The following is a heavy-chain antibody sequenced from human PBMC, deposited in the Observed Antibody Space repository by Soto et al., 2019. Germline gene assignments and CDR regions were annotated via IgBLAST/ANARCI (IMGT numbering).Heavy chain of an antibody. V-gene: IGHV4-34*01. CDR1: GGSFSGYY. D-gene: IGHD3-22*01. CDR2: INDSGST. J-gene: IGHJ6*02. CDR3: ARHDDRRPPSV. Sequence: SEALSLTCAVYGGSFSGYYWIWLRQPPGKRLEWIGEINDSGSTNYNPSLESRVTISVDTSKQQFSLHLSSVTAADTAVYYCARHDDRRPPSVWAQGTTVTVSS.